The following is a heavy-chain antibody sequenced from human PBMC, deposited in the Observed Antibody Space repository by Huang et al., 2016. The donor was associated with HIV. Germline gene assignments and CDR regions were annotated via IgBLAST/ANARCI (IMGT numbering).Heavy chain of an antibody. CDR3: ARGRGTSWSSFDT. V-gene: IGHV4-34*01. D-gene: IGHD2-2*01. CDR2: ITQSGRT. Sequence: QVRLDQWGAGLLKPSETLTLTCAVYGDSLSGFFWRWIRQSPGRGLVWIGGITQSGRTNYNPSLKSRVTIAIDTSKKQFSLKLKSVTADDTSTYYCARGRGTSWSSFDTWGQGSFVTVSS. CDR1: GDSLSGFF. J-gene: IGHJ5*02.